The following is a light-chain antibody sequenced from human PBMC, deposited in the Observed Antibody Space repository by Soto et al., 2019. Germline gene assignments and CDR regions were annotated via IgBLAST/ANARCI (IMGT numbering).Light chain of an antibody. J-gene: IGKJ2*01. CDR3: QQYNSYSYT. CDR2: DAS. Sequence: DIQMTQSPSTLSASVGDRVTITCRASQSISSWLAWYQQKPGKAPKLLIYDASSLESGVPSRFYGSGSGTEFSLTINSLQPHDFATYYCQQYNSYSYTFGQGTKLEIK. V-gene: IGKV1-5*01. CDR1: QSISSW.